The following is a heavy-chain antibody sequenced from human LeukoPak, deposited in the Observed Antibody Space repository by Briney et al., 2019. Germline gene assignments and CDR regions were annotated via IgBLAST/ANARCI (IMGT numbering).Heavy chain of an antibody. Sequence: GGSLRLSCAASGFTFSSYSMNWVRQAPGKGLEWVSYISSSSSTIYYADSVKGRFTISRDNSKNTLYLQMNSLRAEDTAVYYCAKDSMATIPEDYFDYWGQGTLVTVSS. J-gene: IGHJ4*02. CDR1: GFTFSSYS. CDR3: AKDSMATIPEDYFDY. V-gene: IGHV3-48*01. D-gene: IGHD5-24*01. CDR2: ISSSSSTI.